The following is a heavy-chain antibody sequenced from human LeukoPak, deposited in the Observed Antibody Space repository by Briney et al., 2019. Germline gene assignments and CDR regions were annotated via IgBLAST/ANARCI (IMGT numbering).Heavy chain of an antibody. D-gene: IGHD2-15*01. Sequence: GGSLRLSCAASGFTFSSYAMSWVRQAPGKGLEWVSAISGSGGSTYYADSVKGRSTISRDNSKNTLYLQMNSLRAEDTAVYYCAKDLEVVVAAKILDYWGQGTLVTVSS. CDR1: GFTFSSYA. V-gene: IGHV3-23*01. CDR3: AKDLEVVVAAKILDY. J-gene: IGHJ4*02. CDR2: ISGSGGST.